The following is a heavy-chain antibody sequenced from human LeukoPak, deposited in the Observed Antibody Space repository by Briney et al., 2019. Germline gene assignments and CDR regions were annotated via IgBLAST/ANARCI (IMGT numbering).Heavy chain of an antibody. V-gene: IGHV4-34*01. J-gene: IGHJ3*02. Sequence: SETLSLTCAVYGGSFSGYYWSWIRQPPGKGLEWIGEINHSGSTNYNPSLKSRVTISVDTSKNQFSLKLSSVTAADTAVYYCARDTQFRLRYFYWLAPLWAFDIWGQGTMVTVSS. CDR1: GGSFSGYY. D-gene: IGHD3-9*01. CDR3: ARDTQFRLRYFYWLAPLWAFDI. CDR2: INHSGST.